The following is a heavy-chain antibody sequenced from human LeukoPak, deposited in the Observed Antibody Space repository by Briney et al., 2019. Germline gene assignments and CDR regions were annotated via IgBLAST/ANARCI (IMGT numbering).Heavy chain of an antibody. Sequence: GGSLRLSCATSGFTSSSYAMSWVRQAPGKGLEWVSAISGSGASTYYADSVKGRFTISRDNAKNSLYLQMDSLGVEDTAVYYCGRAFPPLRTSSAGDLWGQGTLVIVSS. V-gene: IGHV3-23*01. CDR1: GFTSSSYA. D-gene: IGHD3-16*01. CDR2: ISGSGAST. CDR3: GRAFPPLRTSSAGDL. J-gene: IGHJ1*01.